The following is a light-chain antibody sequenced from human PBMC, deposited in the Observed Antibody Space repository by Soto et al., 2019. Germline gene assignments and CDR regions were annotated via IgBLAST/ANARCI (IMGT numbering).Light chain of an antibody. CDR3: QQYGSSPPWT. V-gene: IGKV3-20*01. J-gene: IGKJ1*01. CDR1: QSVSRSY. CDR2: GAS. Sequence: EIALTQSPGTLCLSPGERATLSCRASQSVSRSYLAWYQQKPGQAPRLLIYGASSRATGIPDRFSGSGSGTDFTLTISRLEPEDFAVYYCQQYGSSPPWTFGQGTRVESK.